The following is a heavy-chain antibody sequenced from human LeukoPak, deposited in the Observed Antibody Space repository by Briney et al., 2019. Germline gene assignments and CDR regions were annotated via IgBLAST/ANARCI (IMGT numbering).Heavy chain of an antibody. Sequence: SETLSLTCTVSGGSISSYYWSWIRQPPGKGLEWIGYIYYSGCTNYKPSLKRRVTISVDTSKNQFSLKLSSVTAADTAVYYCARTTEGGYTYDYFYYYYMGVWGKGTTVTISS. CDR2: IYYSGCT. CDR3: ARTTEGGYTYDYFYYYYMGV. V-gene: IGHV4-59*01. CDR1: GGSISSYY. D-gene: IGHD5-18*01. J-gene: IGHJ6*03.